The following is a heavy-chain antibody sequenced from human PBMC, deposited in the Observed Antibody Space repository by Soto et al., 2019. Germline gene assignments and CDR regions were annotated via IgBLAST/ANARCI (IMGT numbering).Heavy chain of an antibody. CDR3: AKDSESSGWYYYYYGMDV. D-gene: IGHD6-19*01. J-gene: IGHJ6*02. CDR1: GFTFSSYG. Sequence: PGGSLRLSCAASGFTFSSYGMHWVRQAPGKGLEWVAVISYDGSNKYYADSVKGRFTISRDNSKNTLYLQMNSLRAEDTAVYYCAKDSESSGWYYYYYGMDVWGQGTTATVSS. CDR2: ISYDGSNK. V-gene: IGHV3-30*18.